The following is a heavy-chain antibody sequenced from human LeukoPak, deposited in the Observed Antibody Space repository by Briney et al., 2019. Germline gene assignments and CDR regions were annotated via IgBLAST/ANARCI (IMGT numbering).Heavy chain of an antibody. D-gene: IGHD2-15*01. V-gene: IGHV3-23*01. J-gene: IGHJ4*02. CDR1: GFTFSSYA. Sequence: GGSLRLSCAASGFTFSSYAMSWVRQAPGKGLEWVSAISGSGGSTYYADSVKGRFTISRDNSKNTLYLQMSSLRAEDTAVYYCVKDDCSGGSCYGDYWGQGTLVTVSS. CDR3: VKDDCSGGSCYGDY. CDR2: ISGSGGST.